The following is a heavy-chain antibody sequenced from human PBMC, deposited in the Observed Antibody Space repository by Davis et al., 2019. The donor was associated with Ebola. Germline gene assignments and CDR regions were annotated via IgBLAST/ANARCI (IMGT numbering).Heavy chain of an antibody. CDR2: ISSSSSYI. D-gene: IGHD3-22*01. CDR1: GFTFSSYS. CDR3: ARDLLAYYDSSGYDSGFDY. J-gene: IGHJ4*02. V-gene: IGHV3-21*01. Sequence: GESLKISCAASGFTFSSYSMNWVRQAPGKGLEWVSSISSSSSYIYYADSVKGRFTISRDNAKNSLYLQMNSLRAEDTAVYYCARDLLAYYDSSGYDSGFDYWGQGTLVTVSS.